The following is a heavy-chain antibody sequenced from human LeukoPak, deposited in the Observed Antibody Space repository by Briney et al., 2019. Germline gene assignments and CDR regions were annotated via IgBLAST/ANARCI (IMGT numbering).Heavy chain of an antibody. D-gene: IGHD1-26*01. J-gene: IGHJ4*02. CDR1: GYIFTNYA. CDR3: ARDFESGSYYNY. Sequence: GASVKVSCKASGYIFTNYAMHWVRQAPGQRLEWMGWINVGNGNTKYSQKFQGRVTITRDTSASTAYMELSSLRSEDTAVYYCARDFESGSYYNYWGQGTLVTVSS. CDR2: INVGNGNT. V-gene: IGHV1-3*01.